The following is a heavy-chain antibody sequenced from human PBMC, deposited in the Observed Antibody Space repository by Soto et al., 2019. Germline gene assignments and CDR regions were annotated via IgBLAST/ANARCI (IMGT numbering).Heavy chain of an antibody. J-gene: IGHJ4*02. Sequence: ASVKVSCKASGSTFTSYGISWVRQAPGQGLEWMGWISAYNGNTNYAQKLQGRVTMPTDTSTSTAYMELRSLRSDDTSVSSAARAVYSCAGGVAIFNYLDYWGQGTLVTVSS. CDR1: GSTFTSYG. D-gene: IGHD3-3*01. V-gene: IGHV1-18*01. CDR2: ISAYNGNT. CDR3: ARAVYSCAGGVAIFNYLDY.